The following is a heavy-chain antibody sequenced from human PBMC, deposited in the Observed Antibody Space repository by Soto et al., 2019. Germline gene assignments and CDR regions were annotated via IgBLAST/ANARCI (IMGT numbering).Heavy chain of an antibody. V-gene: IGHV3-23*01. CDR3: AKRRGAGGHFDY. CDR2: VSIGGST. J-gene: IGHJ4*02. CDR1: GFTFSSYA. Sequence: DVQLLESGGGLVQPEGSLRLSCAASGFTFSSYAMGWVRQGPGQGLEWVAGVSIGGSTHYADSVRGRFTISRDNSKNTLSLQMNSLTAEDTAVYFCAKRRGAGGHFDYWGQGALVTVSS. D-gene: IGHD2-15*01.